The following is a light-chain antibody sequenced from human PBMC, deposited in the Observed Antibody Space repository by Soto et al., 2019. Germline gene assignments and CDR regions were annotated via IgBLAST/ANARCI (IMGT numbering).Light chain of an antibody. Sequence: EIVMRQSPATLSVSPGERATLSCRASQSVSSNLAWYQQKPGQSPRLLISGASTRATAFPARFSGSGSGTEFSLTISSLQSEDFAVYYCQQYNNSAPTYGLGTKVEI. CDR3: QQYNNSAPT. CDR1: QSVSSN. CDR2: GAS. J-gene: IGKJ1*01. V-gene: IGKV3-15*01.